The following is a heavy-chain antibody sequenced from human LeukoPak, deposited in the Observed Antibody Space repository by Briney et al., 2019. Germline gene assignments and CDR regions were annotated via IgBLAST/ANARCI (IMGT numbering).Heavy chain of an antibody. V-gene: IGHV3-23*01. CDR1: GFTFSSYA. J-gene: IGHJ6*03. CDR2: ITGTGTST. Sequence: RGSLRLSCAASGFTFSSYAMTWVRQAPGKGLEWVSTITGTGTSTYYADSVKGQFTISRDNSKNTLYLQMNSLRAEDTAVYYCANWKTGRVMDVWGKGTTVTVSS. D-gene: IGHD1-1*01. CDR3: ANWKTGRVMDV.